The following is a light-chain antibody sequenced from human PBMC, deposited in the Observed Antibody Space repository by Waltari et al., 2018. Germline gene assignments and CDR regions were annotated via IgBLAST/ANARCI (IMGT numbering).Light chain of an antibody. Sequence: DIQMTQSPSSLPASVGDRVTITRRESQSIRSYLNWYQQKTGKAPKLVIYATSNLQSGVPSRFSGSGAGTDFTLTISSLQPEDFATYYCQESFDIPYSFGQGTKLEI. J-gene: IGKJ2*03. CDR2: ATS. CDR3: QESFDIPYS. V-gene: IGKV1-39*01. CDR1: QSIRSY.